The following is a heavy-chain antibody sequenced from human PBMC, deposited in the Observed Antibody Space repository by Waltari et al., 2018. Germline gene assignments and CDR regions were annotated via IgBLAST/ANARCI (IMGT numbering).Heavy chain of an antibody. D-gene: IGHD2-21*01. CDR3: ARSPVIVVVIAIVGGMDV. CDR1: GGTFSSYA. J-gene: IGHJ6*02. CDR2: IIPIFGTA. Sequence: QVQLVQSGAEVKKPGSSVKVSCKASGGTFSSYAISWVRQALGQGLEWMGGIIPIFGTANYAQKFQGRVTITTDESTSTAYMELSSLRSEDTAVYYCARSPVIVVVIAIVGGMDVWGQGTTVTVSS. V-gene: IGHV1-69*05.